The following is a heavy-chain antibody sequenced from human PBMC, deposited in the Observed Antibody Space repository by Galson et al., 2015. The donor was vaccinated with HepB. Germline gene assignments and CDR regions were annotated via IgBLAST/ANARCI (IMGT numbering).Heavy chain of an antibody. CDR3: VKEGSWFGGDWFDP. D-gene: IGHD3-16*01. CDR1: GFTFSTYA. V-gene: IGHV3-23*01. CDR2: IAATDSRR. Sequence: SLRLSCAASGFTFSTYAMSWVRQAPGKGLEWVSSIAATDSRRYYADSVKGRFTISRDNSKNVLYLQMDNLRAEDTAVYYCVKEGSWFGGDWFDPWGQGALVTVS. J-gene: IGHJ5*02.